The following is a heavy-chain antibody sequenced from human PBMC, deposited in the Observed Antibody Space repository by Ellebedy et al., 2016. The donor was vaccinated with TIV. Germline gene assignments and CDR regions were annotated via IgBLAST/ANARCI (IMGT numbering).Heavy chain of an antibody. CDR3: ARLVGATGNFDY. CDR2: VYPGNSDT. J-gene: IGHJ4*02. Sequence: GESLKISCKGSGYSFTTYWIGWVRQMPGKGLEWMGIVYPGNSDTSYSTSFQGQVTISADKSISTAYLQWSSLKASDTAMYYCARLVGATGNFDYWGQGTLVTVSS. V-gene: IGHV5-51*01. CDR1: GYSFTTYW. D-gene: IGHD1-26*01.